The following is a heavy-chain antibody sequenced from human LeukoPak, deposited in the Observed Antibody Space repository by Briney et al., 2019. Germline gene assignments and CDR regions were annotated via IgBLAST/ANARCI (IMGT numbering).Heavy chain of an antibody. Sequence: GGSLRLSCVASGFTFSNYWMSWVRQAPGKGLEWVGNIKHDGSEKYYVDSVKGRFTISRDNAKNSVYLHMNSLRAEYTVVYYCARDRFKEYVDTEFGYWGQGILVTVSS. J-gene: IGHJ4*02. CDR1: GFTFSNYW. D-gene: IGHD3-9*01. CDR3: ARDRFKEYVDTEFGY. CDR2: IKHDGSEK. V-gene: IGHV3-7*01.